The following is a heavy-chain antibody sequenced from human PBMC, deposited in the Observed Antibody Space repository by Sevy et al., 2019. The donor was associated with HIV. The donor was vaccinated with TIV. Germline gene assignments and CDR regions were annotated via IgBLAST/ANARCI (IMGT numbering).Heavy chain of an antibody. CDR1: GGSISSYY. Sequence: SETLSLTCTVSGGSISSYYWSWIRQPPGKGLEWIGYIYYSGSTNYNPSLKSRVTISVDTSKNQFSLKLSSVTAADTAVYYCARGPYYYGSGSHSPWGYYGMDVWGQGTTVTVSS. J-gene: IGHJ6*02. D-gene: IGHD3-10*01. V-gene: IGHV4-59*01. CDR2: IYYSGST. CDR3: ARGPYYYGSGSHSPWGYYGMDV.